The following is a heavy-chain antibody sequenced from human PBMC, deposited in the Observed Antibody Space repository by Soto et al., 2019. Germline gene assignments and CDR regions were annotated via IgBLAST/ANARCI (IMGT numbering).Heavy chain of an antibody. CDR3: ARDKYEYYDYVWGSYPKARWFDP. V-gene: IGHV1-69*13. Sequence: SVKVSCKASGCTFSSYAISWVRQAPGQGLEWMGGIIPIFGTANYAQKFQGRVTITADESTSTAYMELSSLRSEDTAVYYCARDKYEYYDYVWGSYPKARWFDPWGQGTLVTVSS. D-gene: IGHD3-16*02. CDR2: IIPIFGTA. CDR1: GCTFSSYA. J-gene: IGHJ5*02.